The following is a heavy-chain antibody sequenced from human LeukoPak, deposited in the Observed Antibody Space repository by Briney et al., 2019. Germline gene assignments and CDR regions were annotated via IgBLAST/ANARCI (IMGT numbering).Heavy chain of an antibody. J-gene: IGHJ6*02. V-gene: IGHV4-34*01. Sequence: SETLSLTCAVYGGSFSGYYWSWIRQPPGKGLEWIGEINHSGSTNYNPSLKSRVTISVDTSKNQFSLKLSSVTAADTAVYYCARSRFVSSSWYYYGMDVWGQGTTVTVSS. CDR1: GGSFSGYY. D-gene: IGHD6-13*01. CDR2: INHSGST. CDR3: ARSRFVSSSWYYYGMDV.